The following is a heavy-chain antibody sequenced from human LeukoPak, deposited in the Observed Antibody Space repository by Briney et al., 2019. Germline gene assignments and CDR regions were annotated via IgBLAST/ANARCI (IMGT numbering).Heavy chain of an antibody. V-gene: IGHV3-13*01. CDR2: IGTAGGT. CDR1: GFTFSSYD. J-gene: IGHJ4*02. Sequence: GGSLRLSCAASGFTFSSYDMHWVRQATGKGLEWVSAIGTAGGTYYPGSVKGRFTISRENAKNSLYLQMNSLRAGDTAVYYCARSRLNDYFDYWGQGTLVTVSS. CDR3: ARSRLNDYFDY.